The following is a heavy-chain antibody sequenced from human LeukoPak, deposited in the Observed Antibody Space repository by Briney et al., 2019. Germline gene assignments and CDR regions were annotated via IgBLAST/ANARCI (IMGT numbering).Heavy chain of an antibody. V-gene: IGHV4-39*01. D-gene: IGHD2-15*01. CDR2: IYYSGST. J-gene: IGHJ5*02. Sequence: SETLSLTCTVSGGSISSSSYYWGWIRQPPGKGLEWIGSIYYSGSTYYNPSLKSRVTISVDTSKNQFSLKLSSVTAADTAVYYCARHSSRYCSGGSCYFPFFDNWFDPWGRGTLVTVSS. CDR3: ARHSSRYCSGGSCYFPFFDNWFDP. CDR1: GGSISSSSYY.